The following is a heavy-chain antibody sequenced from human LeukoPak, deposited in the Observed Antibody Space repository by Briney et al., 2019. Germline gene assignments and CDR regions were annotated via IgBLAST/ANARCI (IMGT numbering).Heavy chain of an antibody. CDR2: ISWNSGSI. D-gene: IGHD3-9*01. J-gene: IGHJ4*02. V-gene: IGHV3-9*01. CDR1: GFTFDDYA. Sequence: PGGSLRLSCAASGFTFDDYAMHWVRQAPGKGLEWVSGISWNSGSIGYADSVKGRFTISRDNAKNSLYLQMYSLRAEDTALYYCAKASLVLRYFDWLLPPDYWGQGTLVTVSS. CDR3: AKASLVLRYFDWLLPPDY.